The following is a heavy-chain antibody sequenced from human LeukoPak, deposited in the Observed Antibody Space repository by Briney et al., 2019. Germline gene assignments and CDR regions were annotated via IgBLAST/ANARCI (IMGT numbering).Heavy chain of an antibody. D-gene: IGHD1-26*01. CDR3: ARAVLSGSYPYYYYGMDV. V-gene: IGHV3-53*04. Sequence: GGSLRLSCAASGFTVSSNYMSWVRQAPGKGLEWVSDIYSGGSTYYADSVKGRFTISRHNSKNTLYLQMNSLRAEDTAVYYCARAVLSGSYPYYYYGMDVWGQGTTVTVSS. J-gene: IGHJ6*02. CDR2: IYSGGST. CDR1: GFTVSSNY.